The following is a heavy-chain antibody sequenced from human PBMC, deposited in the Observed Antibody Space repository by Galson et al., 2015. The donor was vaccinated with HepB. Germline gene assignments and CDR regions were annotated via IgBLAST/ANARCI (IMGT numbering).Heavy chain of an antibody. CDR3: ARDRFSASWYLGFDP. D-gene: IGHD4-23*01. Sequence: ETLPLTCDVSGGSFSGYYWTWIRQPPGKGLEWVGGIDYSGTTYYTPSLKSRLTISLDTSENQFSLKLTSVTAADTAVYYCARDRFSASWYLGFDPWGQGTLVTVSS. CDR1: GGSFSGYY. J-gene: IGHJ5*02. V-gene: IGHV4-34*01. CDR2: IDYSGTT.